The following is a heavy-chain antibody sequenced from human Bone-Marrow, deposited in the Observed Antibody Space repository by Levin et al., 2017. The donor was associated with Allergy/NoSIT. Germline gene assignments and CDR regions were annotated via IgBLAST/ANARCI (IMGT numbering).Heavy chain of an antibody. D-gene: IGHD2-2*02. CDR2: IDSSGDKT. V-gene: IGHV3-23*01. Sequence: SCTASGFTFSNSVMNWVRQAPGKGLDWVSAIDSSGDKTYYSDSVQGRFTISRDNSRNTLYLQMNSLRADDTALYYCTKDRADIPNDCWGQGTLVTVSS. J-gene: IGHJ4*02. CDR3: TKDRADIPNDC. CDR1: GFTFSNSV.